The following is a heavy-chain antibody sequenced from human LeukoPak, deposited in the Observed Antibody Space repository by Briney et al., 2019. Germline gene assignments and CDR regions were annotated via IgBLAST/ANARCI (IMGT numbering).Heavy chain of an antibody. D-gene: IGHD1-14*01. CDR2: INQGGSDK. Sequence: GGSLRLSCAASGFPFRGHWMSWVRQAPGKGLEWVANINQGGSDKYYVDSVKGRFTISRDNANNLLYLQMNSLRGEDTAVYYCTRDRSRAEDDWGQGTLVTVSS. V-gene: IGHV3-7*01. CDR3: TRDRSRAEDD. J-gene: IGHJ4*02. CDR1: GFPFRGHW.